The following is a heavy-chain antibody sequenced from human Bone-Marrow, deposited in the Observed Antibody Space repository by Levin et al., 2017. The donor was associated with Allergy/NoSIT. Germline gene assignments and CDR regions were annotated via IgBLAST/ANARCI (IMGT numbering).Heavy chain of an antibody. CDR3: TKYDV. CDR1: GFTFNSAW. Sequence: GESLKISCTASGFTFNSAWMSWVRQAPGKGLEWVGRIKTKTDGEATDYAPLVKARFTISRDDSKNTVYLQMNSLQAEDTAVYYCTKYDVWGQGTLVTVSS. J-gene: IGHJ4*02. V-gene: IGHV3-15*01. CDR2: IKTKTDGEAT. D-gene: IGHD1-1*01.